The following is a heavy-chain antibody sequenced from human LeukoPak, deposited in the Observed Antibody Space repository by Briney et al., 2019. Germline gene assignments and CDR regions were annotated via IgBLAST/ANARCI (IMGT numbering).Heavy chain of an antibody. J-gene: IGHJ5*01. CDR2: ISGSGGST. CDR1: GFTFSSYA. V-gene: IGHV3-23*01. Sequence: GGSLRLSCAASGFTFSSYAMSWVRQAPGKGLEWVSSISGSGGSTYHADPVKGRFTISRDNSKNTLYLQMNNLRAEDTAVYYCAKDSSGYYYGPLDSWGHGTLVTVSS. D-gene: IGHD3-22*01. CDR3: AKDSSGYYYGPLDS.